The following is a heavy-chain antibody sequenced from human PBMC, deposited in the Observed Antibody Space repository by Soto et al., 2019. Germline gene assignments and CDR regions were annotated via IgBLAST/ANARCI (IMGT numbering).Heavy chain of an antibody. Sequence: EVQLVESGGGLVQPGGSLRLSCAASGFTFSGYSMFWVRQAPGKGLEYVSAINTNGVNTFYAKSVKGRFTISRYNSKNKMYLQMGSLRAEDMAVYYCARGRVEDSSGWATYFDYWGQGTLVTVSS. CDR1: GFTFSGYS. CDR2: INTNGVNT. D-gene: IGHD6-19*01. V-gene: IGHV3-64*01. CDR3: ARGRVEDSSGWATYFDY. J-gene: IGHJ4*02.